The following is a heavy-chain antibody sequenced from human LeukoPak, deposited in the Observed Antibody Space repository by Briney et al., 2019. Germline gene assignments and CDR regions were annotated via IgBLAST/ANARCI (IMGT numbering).Heavy chain of an antibody. CDR2: ISYDGSNK. J-gene: IGHJ6*04. D-gene: IGHD6-13*01. CDR3: ARQEQQLVYYYYGMDV. Sequence: GGSLRLSCAASGFTFSSYAMHWVRQAPGKGLEWVAVISYDGSNKYCADSVKGRFTISRDNSKNTLYLQMNSLRAEDTAVYYCARQEQQLVYYYYGMDVWGKGTTVTVSS. V-gene: IGHV3-30*04. CDR1: GFTFSSYA.